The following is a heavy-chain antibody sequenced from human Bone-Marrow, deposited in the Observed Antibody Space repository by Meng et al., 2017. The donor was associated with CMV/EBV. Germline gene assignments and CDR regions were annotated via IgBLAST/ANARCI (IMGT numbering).Heavy chain of an antibody. J-gene: IGHJ4*02. D-gene: IGHD1-26*01. CDR1: GFTVSSNY. CDR3: ARPRSIVGATTWGHFDY. Sequence: GESLKISCAASGFTVSSNYMSWVRQAPGKGLEWVANIKQDGSEKYYVDSVKGRFTISRDNAKNSLYLQMNSMRAEDTGVYYCARPRSIVGATTWGHFDYWGQGTLVTVSS. V-gene: IGHV3-7*01. CDR2: IKQDGSEK.